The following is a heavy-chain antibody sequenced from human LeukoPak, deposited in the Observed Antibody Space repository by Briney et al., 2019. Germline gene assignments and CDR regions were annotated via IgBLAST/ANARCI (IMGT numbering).Heavy chain of an antibody. CDR3: TTDLGTYYHGSQRLIPIDY. V-gene: IGHV3-15*01. CDR2: IKSKTDGETT. D-gene: IGHD3-10*01. CDR1: GFTFTNAW. Sequence: GGSLRLSCVDSGFTFTNAWMSWVRQAPGKGLEWIGRIKSKTDGETTNYAEPVRGSFTISRDDSKSAVYLQMNSLKIEDTAVYYCTTDLGTYYHGSQRLIPIDYWGQGTLVTVSS. J-gene: IGHJ4*02.